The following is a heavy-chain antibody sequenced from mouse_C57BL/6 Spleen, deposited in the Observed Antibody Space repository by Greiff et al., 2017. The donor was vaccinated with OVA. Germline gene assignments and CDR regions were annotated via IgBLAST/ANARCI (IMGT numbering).Heavy chain of an antibody. CDR2: INYDGSST. CDR1: GFTFSDYY. CDR3: ARDLLYGYFDD. J-gene: IGHJ2*01. Sequence: EVMLVESEGGLVQPGSSMKLSCTASGFTFSDYYMAWVRQVPEKGLEWVANINYDGSSTYYLDSLKSRFITTRDNAKNNLYLQMSSLKSENTATYYCARDLLYGYFDDWGQGTTLTVSS. V-gene: IGHV5-16*01. D-gene: IGHD1-1*01.